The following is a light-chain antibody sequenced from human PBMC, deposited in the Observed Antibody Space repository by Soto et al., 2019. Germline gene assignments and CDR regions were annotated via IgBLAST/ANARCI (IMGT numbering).Light chain of an antibody. CDR3: TSFTSSSTLV. CDR1: SGDVDAFDY. J-gene: IGLJ1*01. CDR2: EVS. V-gene: IGLV2-14*01. Sequence: QSALTQPASVSGSPGQSITISCTGTSGDVDAFDYVSWYQQHPGKAPKLMIFEVSDRPSGVSDRFSGSKSGSTASLTISGLQAEDEADYFCTSFTSSSTLVFGTGTKVTVL.